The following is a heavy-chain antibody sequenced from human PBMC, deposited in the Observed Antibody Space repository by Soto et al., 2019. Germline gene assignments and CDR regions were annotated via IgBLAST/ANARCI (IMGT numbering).Heavy chain of an antibody. CDR3: AKSRGSGNNGMDV. CDR1: GFTFSSYG. V-gene: IGHV3-30*18. J-gene: IGHJ6*02. CDR2: ISYDGSNK. Sequence: QVQLVESGGGVVQPGRSLRLSCAASGFTFSSYGMQWVRQAPGRGLEWVAVISYDGSNKSYADSVKGRFTISRDNSKNTLYLQMNSLRAEDTAVYYCAKSRGSGNNGMDVWGQGTTVTVSS. D-gene: IGHD3-10*01.